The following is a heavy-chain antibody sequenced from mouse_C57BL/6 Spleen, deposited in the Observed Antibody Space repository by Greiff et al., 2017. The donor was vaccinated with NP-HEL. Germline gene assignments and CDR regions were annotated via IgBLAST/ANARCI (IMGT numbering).Heavy chain of an antibody. CDR1: GYTFTDYY. CDR3: ARSGSYNYAMDY. V-gene: IGHV1-26*01. J-gene: IGHJ4*01. D-gene: IGHD1-1*02. Sequence: EVQLQQSGPELVKPGASVKISCKASGYTFTDYYMNWVKQSHGKSLEWIGDINPNNGGTSYNQKFKGKATLTVDKSSSTAYMELRSLTSEDSAVYYCARSGSYNYAMDYWGQGTSVTVSS. CDR2: INPNNGGT.